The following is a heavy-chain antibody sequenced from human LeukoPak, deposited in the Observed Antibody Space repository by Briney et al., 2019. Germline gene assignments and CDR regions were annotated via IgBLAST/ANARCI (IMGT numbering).Heavy chain of an antibody. CDR3: AREGEYYSESGNLVDASDV. V-gene: IGHV1-69*13. CDR2: IIPIFGTA. CDR1: GGTFSSYA. Sequence: ASVKVSCKASGGTFSSYAISWVRQAPGQGLEWRGGIIPIFGTANYAQKFQGRVTITADESTSTAYMELSSLRSEDTAVYYCAREGEYYSESGNLVDASDVWGQGTMVTVSA. D-gene: IGHD3-10*01. J-gene: IGHJ3*01.